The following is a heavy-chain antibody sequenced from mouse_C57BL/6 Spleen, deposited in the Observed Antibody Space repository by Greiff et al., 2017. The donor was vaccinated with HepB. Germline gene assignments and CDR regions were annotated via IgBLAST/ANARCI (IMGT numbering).Heavy chain of an antibody. CDR2: ISNGGGST. Sequence: EVMLVESGGGLVQPGGSLKLSCAASGFTFSDYYMYWVRQTPEKRLEWVAYISNGGGSTYYPDTVKGRFTISRDNAKNTLYLQMSRLKSEDTAMYYCARQRAGQLGDWYFDVWGTGTTVTVSS. V-gene: IGHV5-12*01. D-gene: IGHD4-1*02. CDR1: GFTFSDYY. CDR3: ARQRAGQLGDWYFDV. J-gene: IGHJ1*03.